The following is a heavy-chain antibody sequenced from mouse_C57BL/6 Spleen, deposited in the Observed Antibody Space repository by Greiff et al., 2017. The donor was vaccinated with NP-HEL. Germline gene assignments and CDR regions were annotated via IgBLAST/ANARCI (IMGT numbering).Heavy chain of an antibody. V-gene: IGHV5-6*01. CDR2: ISSGGSYT. CDR3: ARQDYDDY. D-gene: IGHD2-4*01. J-gene: IGHJ2*01. CDR1: GFTFSSYG. Sequence: DVHLVESGGDLVKPGGSLKLSCAASGFTFSSYGMSWVRQTPDKRLEWVATISSGGSYTYYPDSVKGRFTISRDNAKNTLYLQMSSLKSEDTAMYYCARQDYDDYWGQGTTLTVSS.